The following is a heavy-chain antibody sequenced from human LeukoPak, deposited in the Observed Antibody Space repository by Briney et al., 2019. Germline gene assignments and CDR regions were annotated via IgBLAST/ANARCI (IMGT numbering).Heavy chain of an antibody. CDR3: ARRLGCANKTSCYNWFDP. D-gene: IGHD2-15*01. V-gene: IGHV1-69*05. J-gene: IGHJ5*02. Sequence: SVKVSCKASGGTFSSYAISWVRQAPGQGLEWMGRIIPIFGTANYAQKFQGRVTITTDESTSTAYMELSSLRSEDTAVYYCARRLGCANKTSCYNWFDPWGQGTLVTVSS. CDR1: GGTFSSYA. CDR2: IIPIFGTA.